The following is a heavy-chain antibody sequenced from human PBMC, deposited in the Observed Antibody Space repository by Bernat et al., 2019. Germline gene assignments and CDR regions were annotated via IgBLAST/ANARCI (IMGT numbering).Heavy chain of an antibody. D-gene: IGHD2-21*01. CDR1: FFSFSIVS. CDR3: AIHRRPEVVVYYYGMDV. CDR2: LLPLCGIA. J-gene: IGHJ6*02. V-gene: IGHV1-69*17. Sequence: VSCISSFFSFSIVSFLWVRQAPGQGFYFFFLLLPLCGIANYAQKFPVIVTITADKSTSTAYMELSSLRSEDTAVYYCAIHRRPEVVVYYYGMDVWGQGTTVTVSS.